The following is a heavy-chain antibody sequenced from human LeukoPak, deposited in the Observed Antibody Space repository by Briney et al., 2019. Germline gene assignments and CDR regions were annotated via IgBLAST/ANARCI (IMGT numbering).Heavy chain of an antibody. D-gene: IGHD2-15*01. V-gene: IGHV4-59*12. CDR3: ARVWGLYCSGGSCYPKSYYYYYYMDV. J-gene: IGHJ6*03. CDR2: IYYSGST. CDR1: GGSISSYY. Sequence: SETLSLTCTVSGGSISSYYWSCIRQPPGKGLEWIGYIYYSGSTKYNPSLKSRVTISVDTSKNQFSLKLSSVTAADTAVYYCARVWGLYCSGGSCYPKSYYYYYYMDVWGKGTTVTVSS.